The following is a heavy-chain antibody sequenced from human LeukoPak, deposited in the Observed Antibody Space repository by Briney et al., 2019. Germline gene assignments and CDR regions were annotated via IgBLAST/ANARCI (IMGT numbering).Heavy chain of an antibody. CDR3: ARHSHSGGFDY. J-gene: IGHJ4*02. Sequence: PSETLSLTCTVSGGSVSSYYWSWIRQPPGKGLEWIGYIYYSGSTNYNPSLKSRVTISVDTSKNQFSLKLSSVTAADTAVYYCARHSHSGGFDYWGQGTLVTVSS. CDR1: GGSVSSYY. V-gene: IGHV4-59*08. CDR2: IYYSGST. D-gene: IGHD3-16*01.